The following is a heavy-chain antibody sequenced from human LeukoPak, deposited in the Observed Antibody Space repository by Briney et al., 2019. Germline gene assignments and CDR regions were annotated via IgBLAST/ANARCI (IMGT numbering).Heavy chain of an antibody. CDR3: ALSNWNYYGMDV. Sequence: PGRSLRLSCAASGFTFSSYGMHWVRQAPGKGLEWVAVISYDGSNKYYADSVKGRFTISRDNSKNTLYLQMNSLRAEDTAVYYCALSNWNYYGMDVWGQGTTVTVSS. J-gene: IGHJ6*02. V-gene: IGHV3-30*03. CDR1: GFTFSSYG. D-gene: IGHD1-20*01. CDR2: ISYDGSNK.